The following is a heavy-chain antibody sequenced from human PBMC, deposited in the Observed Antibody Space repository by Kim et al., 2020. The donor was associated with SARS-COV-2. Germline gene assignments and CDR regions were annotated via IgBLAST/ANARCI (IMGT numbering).Heavy chain of an antibody. CDR2: ISSSGSTI. J-gene: IGHJ4*02. CDR3: ARGCGDYSEELTLLYYFDY. D-gene: IGHD4-17*01. CDR1: GFTFSSYE. V-gene: IGHV3-48*03. Sequence: GGSLRLSCAASGFTFSSYEMNWVRQAPGKGLEWVSYISSSGSTIYYADSVKGRFTISRDNAKNSLYLQMNSLRAEDTAVYYCARGCGDYSEELTLLYYFDYWGQGTLVTVSS.